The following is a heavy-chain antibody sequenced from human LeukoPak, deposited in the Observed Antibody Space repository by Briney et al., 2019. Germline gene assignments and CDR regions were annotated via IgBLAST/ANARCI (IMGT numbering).Heavy chain of an antibody. CDR1: GYTFTGYY. CDR2: INPNSGGT. Sequence: ASVKVSCKASGYTFTGYYMHWVRQAPGQGLEWMGWINPNSGGTNYAQKLQGRVTMTTDTSTSTAYMELRSLRSDDTAVYYCARDRWLVGATTRWFDPWGQGTLVTVSS. V-gene: IGHV1-2*02. D-gene: IGHD1-26*01. CDR3: ARDRWLVGATTRWFDP. J-gene: IGHJ5*02.